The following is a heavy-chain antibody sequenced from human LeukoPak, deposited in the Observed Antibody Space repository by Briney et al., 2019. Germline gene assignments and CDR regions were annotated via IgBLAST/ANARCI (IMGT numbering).Heavy chain of an antibody. CDR1: GGSISSGGYY. D-gene: IGHD4-17*01. CDR3: ARAIRSYDYGDYVMDY. J-gene: IGHJ4*02. V-gene: IGHV4-31*03. CDR2: IYYSGST. Sequence: SETLSLTCTVSGGSISSGGYYWSWIRQHPGKGLEWIGYIYYSGSTYYNPSLKSRVTISVDTSKNQFSLKLSSVTAADTAVYYCARAIRSYDYGDYVMDYWGQGTLVTVSS.